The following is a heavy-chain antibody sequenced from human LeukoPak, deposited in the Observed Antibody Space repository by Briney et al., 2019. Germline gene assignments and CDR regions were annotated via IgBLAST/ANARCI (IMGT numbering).Heavy chain of an antibody. CDR3: ARAKLNYGSGSYPFDY. CDR1: GGSFSGYY. V-gene: IGHV4-34*01. D-gene: IGHD3-10*01. CDR2: INHSGST. J-gene: IGHJ4*02. Sequence: SETLSLTCAVYGGSFSGYYWSWIRQPPGKGLEWIGEINHSGSTNYNPSLKSRVTTSVDTSKNQFSLKLSSVTAADTAVYYCARAKLNYGSGSYPFDYWGQGTLVTVSS.